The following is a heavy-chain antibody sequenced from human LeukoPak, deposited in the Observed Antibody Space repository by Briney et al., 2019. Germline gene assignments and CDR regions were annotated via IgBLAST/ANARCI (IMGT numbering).Heavy chain of an antibody. Sequence: PGASVKVSCKASGYTFTSYYMHWVRQAPGQGLEWMGIINPSGGSTSYAQKFQGRVTITTDESTSTAYMELSSLRSEDTAVYYCARGGYGQLWGYYYYYMDVWGKGTTVTVSS. CDR3: ARGGYGQLWGYYYYYMDV. D-gene: IGHD5-18*01. CDR1: GYTFTSYY. V-gene: IGHV1-46*01. J-gene: IGHJ6*03. CDR2: INPSGGST.